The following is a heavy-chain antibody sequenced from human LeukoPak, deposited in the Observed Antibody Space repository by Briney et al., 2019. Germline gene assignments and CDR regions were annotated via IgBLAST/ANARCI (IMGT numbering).Heavy chain of an antibody. Sequence: GASVKVSCKASGYTFTSYYMHWVRQAPGQGLEWMGWIKPNSGGTNYAQKFQGRVTITADESTSTAYMELSSLRSEDTAVYYCARGAGYSSSWLLYYFDYWGQGTLVTVSS. CDR2: IKPNSGGT. V-gene: IGHV1-2*02. CDR3: ARGAGYSSSWLLYYFDY. CDR1: GYTFTSYY. D-gene: IGHD6-13*01. J-gene: IGHJ4*02.